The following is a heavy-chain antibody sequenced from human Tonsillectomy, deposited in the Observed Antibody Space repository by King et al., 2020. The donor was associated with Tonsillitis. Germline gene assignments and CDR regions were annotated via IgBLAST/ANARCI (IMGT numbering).Heavy chain of an antibody. CDR3: TREYTGYSSGWPFDY. CDR1: GFTFSSYG. D-gene: IGHD6-19*01. V-gene: IGHV3-7*03. CDR2: INQDGSKK. Sequence: VQLVESGGGVVQPGRSLRLSCAASGFTFSSYGMHWVRQAPGKGLECVANINQDGSKKYYVDSVKGRFTISRDNAKNSLYLQMNSLRAEDTAVYYCTREYTGYSSGWPFDYWGQGTLVTVSS. J-gene: IGHJ4*02.